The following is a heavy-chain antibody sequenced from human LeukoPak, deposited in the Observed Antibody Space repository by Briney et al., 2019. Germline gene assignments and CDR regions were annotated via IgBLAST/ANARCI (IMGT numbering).Heavy chain of an antibody. D-gene: IGHD5-18*01. CDR2: INHSGST. CDR1: GGSFSGYY. V-gene: IGHV4-34*01. Sequence: SETLSLTCAVYGGSFSGYYWSWIRQPPGKGLEWIGEINHSGSTNYNPSLKSRVTISVDTSKNQFSLKLSSVTAADTAVYYCARGGTLQRGYSYGVRKIHFDYWGQGTLVTASS. CDR3: ARGGTLQRGYSYGVRKIHFDY. J-gene: IGHJ4*02.